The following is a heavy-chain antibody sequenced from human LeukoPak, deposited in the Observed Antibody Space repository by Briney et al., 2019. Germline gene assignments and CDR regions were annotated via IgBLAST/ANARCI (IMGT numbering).Heavy chain of an antibody. D-gene: IGHD3-10*01. CDR2: ISAYNGNT. Sequence: ASVKVSCKASGYTFTSYGISWVRQAPGQGLEWMGWISAYNGNTNYAQKLQGRVTMTTDTSTSTAYMELRSLRSDDTAVYYCARDLIMYGSESHFDDTFDIWGQGTKVTVSS. CDR3: ARDLIMYGSESHFDDTFDI. CDR1: GYTFTSYG. J-gene: IGHJ3*02. V-gene: IGHV1-18*01.